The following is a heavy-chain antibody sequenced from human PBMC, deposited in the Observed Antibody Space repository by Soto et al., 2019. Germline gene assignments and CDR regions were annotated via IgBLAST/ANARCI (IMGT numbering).Heavy chain of an antibody. Sequence: ASVKVSCKAPGYTFTSYDINWVRQATGQGLEWMGWMNPNSGNTGYAQKFQGRVTMTRNTSISTAYMELSSLRSEDTAVYYCARGRASDYGDYYDFDYWGQGTLVTVSS. CDR1: GYTFTSYD. V-gene: IGHV1-8*01. CDR3: ARGRASDYGDYYDFDY. J-gene: IGHJ4*02. CDR2: MNPNSGNT. D-gene: IGHD4-17*01.